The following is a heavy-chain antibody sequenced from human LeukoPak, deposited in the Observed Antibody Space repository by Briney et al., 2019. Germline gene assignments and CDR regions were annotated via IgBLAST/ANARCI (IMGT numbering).Heavy chain of an antibody. Sequence: PSETLSLTCTVSGGSISSYYWSWIRQPAGKGLEWIGRIYTSGSTNYNPSLKSRVTMSVDTSKNQFSPKLSSVTAADTAVCYCARDLGTVTTPTYYYYYMDVWGKGTTVTVSS. CDR3: ARDLGTVTTPTYYYYYMDV. CDR1: GGSISSYY. V-gene: IGHV4-4*07. D-gene: IGHD4-17*01. CDR2: IYTSGST. J-gene: IGHJ6*03.